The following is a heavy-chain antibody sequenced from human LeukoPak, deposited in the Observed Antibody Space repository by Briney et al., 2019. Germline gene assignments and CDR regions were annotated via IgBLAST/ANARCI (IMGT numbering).Heavy chain of an antibody. Sequence: GGSLRLSCAASGFTVSSNYMNWVRQAPGKGLEWVSVFYSGGRTHYADSVKGRFTISRDNSKNTLYLQMNSLRAEDTAVYYCATPVPHGSDPSLYYYYMDVWGKGTTVTISS. CDR3: ATPVPHGSDPSLYYYYMDV. CDR1: GFTVSSNY. D-gene: IGHD3-10*01. V-gene: IGHV3-53*01. CDR2: FYSGGRT. J-gene: IGHJ6*03.